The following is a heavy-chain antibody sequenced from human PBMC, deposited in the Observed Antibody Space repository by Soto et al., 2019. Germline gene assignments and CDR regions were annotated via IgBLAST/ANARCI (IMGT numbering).Heavy chain of an antibody. D-gene: IGHD3-10*01. CDR3: ARTLRRGPPFDY. V-gene: IGHV4-30-4*01. J-gene: IGHJ4*02. CDR2: IYDSGST. Sequence: QVQLQESGRGLVKPSQTLSLTCTVSSGSISSYDYYWSWIRQPPGKGLECIGYIYDSGSTYYNPSLKSRVTISVDTSKNQFSLKLSSVTAADTAVYYCARTLRRGPPFDYWAQGTLVTVSS. CDR1: SGSISSYDYY.